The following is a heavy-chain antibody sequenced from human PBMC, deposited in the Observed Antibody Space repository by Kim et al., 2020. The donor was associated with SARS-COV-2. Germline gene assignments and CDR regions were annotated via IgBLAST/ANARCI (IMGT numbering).Heavy chain of an antibody. D-gene: IGHD3-9*01. CDR2: INPNSGGT. J-gene: IGHJ6*02. Sequence: ASVKVSCKASGYIFTGYYMHWVRQAPGQGLEWMGWINPNSGGTNYAQKFQGWVTMTRDTSISTAYMELSRLRSDDTAVYYCARDWVANILTGPGDVWGQGTTVTVSS. CDR1: GYIFTGYY. CDR3: ARDWVANILTGPGDV. V-gene: IGHV1-2*04.